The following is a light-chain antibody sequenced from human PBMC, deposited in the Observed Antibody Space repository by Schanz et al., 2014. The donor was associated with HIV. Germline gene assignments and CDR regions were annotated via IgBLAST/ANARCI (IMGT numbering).Light chain of an antibody. V-gene: IGKV1-39*01. Sequence: DIQMTQSPSSLSASVGDRVTITCRASQSISTYLNWYQQKPGKAPKLLIYSTSTLQRGVPSTFRGTGSGTDFNLTISDLRPEDFASYYCQQSFSAPYTFGQGTTLQIK. J-gene: IGKJ2*01. CDR2: STS. CDR1: QSISTY. CDR3: QQSFSAPYT.